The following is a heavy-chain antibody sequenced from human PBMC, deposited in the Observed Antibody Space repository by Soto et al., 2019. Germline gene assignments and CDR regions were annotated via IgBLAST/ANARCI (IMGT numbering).Heavy chain of an antibody. CDR2: ISESGGST. CDR3: AKRSPHSSGWYSPIFDY. V-gene: IGHV3-23*01. Sequence: LRLSCAASGFRFGDYAMSWVRQAPGTGLEWVAGISESGGSTHYADSVRGRFTVSRDNSKNSLSLRMNSLRDEDTAVYFCAKRSPHSSGWYSPIFDYWGQGALVTVSS. CDR1: GFRFGDYA. J-gene: IGHJ4*02. D-gene: IGHD6-13*01.